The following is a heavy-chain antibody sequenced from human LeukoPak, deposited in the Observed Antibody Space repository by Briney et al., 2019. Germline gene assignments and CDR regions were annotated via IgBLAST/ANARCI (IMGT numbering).Heavy chain of an antibody. CDR3: AKGGGSSCYSPSDY. J-gene: IGHJ4*02. CDR2: ISGSGTDT. CDR1: GLTFSSYA. Sequence: GGSLRLSCGGSGLTFSSYAMSWVRQAPGKGLEWVSAISGSGTDTFYANSVKGRFTIPRDNPKNTLYLQMNSLRAEDTAVYYCAKGGGSSCYSPSDYWGQGTLVTVSS. V-gene: IGHV3-23*01. D-gene: IGHD2-15*01.